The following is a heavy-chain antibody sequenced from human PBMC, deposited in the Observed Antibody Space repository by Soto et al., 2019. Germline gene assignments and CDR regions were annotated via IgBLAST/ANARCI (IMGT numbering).Heavy chain of an antibody. CDR3: AKDADGDYDFPPFHGYFDY. CDR1: GFTFSSYG. CDR2: ISYDGSNK. V-gene: IGHV3-30*18. J-gene: IGHJ4*02. Sequence: QVQLVESGGGVVQPGRSLRLSCAASGFTFSSYGMHWVRQAPGKGLEWVAVISYDGSNKYYADSVKGRFTISRDNSKNSLYLQMNSLRAEDTAVYYCAKDADGDYDFPPFHGYFDYSGQGTLVTVSS. D-gene: IGHD4-17*01.